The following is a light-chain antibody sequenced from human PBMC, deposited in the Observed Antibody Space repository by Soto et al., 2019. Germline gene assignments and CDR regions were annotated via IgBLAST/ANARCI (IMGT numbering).Light chain of an antibody. CDR3: QQRYSGWT. V-gene: IGKV3D-20*02. J-gene: IGKJ1*01. Sequence: EIWLTQFPGTLSLSPGERATLSCTASQSFNSNYLAWYQQKPGQAPRLLIYDASNRATGIPARFSGSGSGTDFTLTISSLEPEDFAVYYCQQRYSGWTFGQGTKVDIK. CDR2: DAS. CDR1: QSFNSNY.